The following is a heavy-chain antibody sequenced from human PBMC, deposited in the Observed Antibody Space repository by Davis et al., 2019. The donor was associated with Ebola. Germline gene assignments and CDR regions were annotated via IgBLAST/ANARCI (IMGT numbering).Heavy chain of an antibody. CDR1: GGSIGSSSYN. J-gene: IGHJ4*02. V-gene: IGHV4-39*01. CDR2: IYYSGST. Sequence: MPSETLSLTCTVSGGSIGSSSYNWGWIRQPPGKGLEWIGNIYYSGSTYYNPSLKSRVTISVDTSENRLFLKLTSVTAADTGVYYCARGRVAAAGSNEIDYWGQGTLVSVSS. CDR3: ARGRVAAAGSNEIDY. D-gene: IGHD6-13*01.